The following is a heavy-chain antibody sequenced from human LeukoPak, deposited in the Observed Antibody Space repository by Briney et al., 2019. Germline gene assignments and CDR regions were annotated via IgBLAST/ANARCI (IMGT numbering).Heavy chain of an antibody. D-gene: IGHD2-21*02. V-gene: IGHV4-34*01. CDR2: INHSGST. Sequence: PSETLSLTCAVYGGSFSGYYWSWIHQPPGKGLEWIGEINHSGSTNYNPSLKSRVTISVDTSKNQFSLKLSSVTAADTAVYYCVVTAALGYYMDVWGKGTTVTVSS. CDR3: VVTAALGYYMDV. CDR1: GGSFSGYY. J-gene: IGHJ6*03.